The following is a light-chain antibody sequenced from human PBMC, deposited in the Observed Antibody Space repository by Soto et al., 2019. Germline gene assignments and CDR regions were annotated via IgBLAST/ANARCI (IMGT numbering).Light chain of an antibody. Sequence: QSVLTQPASVFGSPGQSITISCTGTSSDVGGYSFVSWYQQHPGKAPKLMIYEVSNRPSGVSNRFSGSKSGNTASLTISGLQPEDEADYYCSSYTTSSTVVFGIGTKVTVL. CDR2: EVS. CDR3: SSYTTSSTVV. J-gene: IGLJ1*01. V-gene: IGLV2-14*03. CDR1: SSDVGGYSF.